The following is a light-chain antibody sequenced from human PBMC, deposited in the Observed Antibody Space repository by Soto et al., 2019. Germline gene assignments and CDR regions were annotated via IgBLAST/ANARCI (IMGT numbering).Light chain of an antibody. CDR2: SND. CDR3: ATWDDRLNGPV. V-gene: IGLV1-44*01. CDR1: SSNIGSNT. J-gene: IGLJ2*01. Sequence: QSVLTQPLSASGTPGQRVTISCSGSSSNIGSNTVIWYQQLPGAAPKLLIYSNDQRPSGVPDRFSGSKSGTSGSLAINGLQSEDEADYYCATWDDRLNGPVFGGGTKLTVL.